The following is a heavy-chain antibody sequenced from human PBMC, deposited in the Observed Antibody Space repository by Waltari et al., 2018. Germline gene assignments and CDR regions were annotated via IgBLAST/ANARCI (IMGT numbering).Heavy chain of an antibody. Sequence: QVQLVQSGAEVKKPGASVKVSCKASGYTFTSYDINWVRQDTGQGLEWMGLMKPNSVNTGYSQKLQGRVSMTRNTSIRTDYTELSRLRSEDTAVYYCARGLMEQQLVAPFAYWGQGTRVTVSS. CDR2: MKPNSVNT. V-gene: IGHV1-8*01. J-gene: IGHJ4*02. CDR1: GYTFTSYD. CDR3: ARGLMEQQLVAPFAY. D-gene: IGHD6-13*01.